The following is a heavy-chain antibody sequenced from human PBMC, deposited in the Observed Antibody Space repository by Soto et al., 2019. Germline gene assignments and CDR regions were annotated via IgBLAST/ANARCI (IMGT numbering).Heavy chain of an antibody. CDR3: AKWGGGYGMDV. CDR1: GYTFGSAW. D-gene: IGHD3-16*01. J-gene: IGHJ6*02. CDR2: IDPSDSYT. Sequence: PGESLKISCKAVGYTFGSAWIGWVSQMPGKGLEWMGRIDPSDSYTNYSPSFQGHVTISADKSISTAYLQWSSLKASDTAMYYCAKWGGGYGMDVWGQGTTVTVSS. V-gene: IGHV5-10-1*01.